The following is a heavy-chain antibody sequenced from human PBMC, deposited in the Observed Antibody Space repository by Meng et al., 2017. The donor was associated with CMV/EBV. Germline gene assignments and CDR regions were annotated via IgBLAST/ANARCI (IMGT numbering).Heavy chain of an antibody. CDR1: GGSFSGYY. V-gene: IGHV4-34*01. Sequence: SETLSLTCAVYGGSFSGYYWSWIRQPPGKGLEWIGEINHSGSTNYNPSLKSRVTISVDTSKNQFSLKLSSVTAADTAVYYCARGEGEHFDWLFGYYFDYWGQGTRVTVSS. CDR2: INHSGST. D-gene: IGHD3-9*01. J-gene: IGHJ4*02. CDR3: ARGEGEHFDWLFGYYFDY.